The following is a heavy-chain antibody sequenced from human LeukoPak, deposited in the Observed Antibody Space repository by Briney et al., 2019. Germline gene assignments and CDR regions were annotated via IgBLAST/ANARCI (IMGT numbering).Heavy chain of an antibody. Sequence: ASVKVSCKASGYTFTSYGIHWVRQATGQGLAWMGWMNPNSGNTGYAQKFQGRVTMTRDTSISTAYMELSSLRSEDTAVYYCASHSSSSVMDVWGQGTTVTVSS. J-gene: IGHJ6*02. D-gene: IGHD6-13*01. CDR3: ASHSSSSVMDV. V-gene: IGHV1-8*02. CDR1: GYTFTSYG. CDR2: MNPNSGNT.